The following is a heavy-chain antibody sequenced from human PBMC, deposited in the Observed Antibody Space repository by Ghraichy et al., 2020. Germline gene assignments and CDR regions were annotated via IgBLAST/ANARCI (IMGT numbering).Heavy chain of an antibody. CDR1: GFTFSDYG. D-gene: IGHD3-10*01. CDR2: VWNDGNKK. V-gene: IGHV3-30*02. CDR3: AKDAGFIQYGYYMDV. J-gene: IGHJ6*03. Sequence: GGSLRLSCAASGFTFSDYGMHWVRQAPGKGLEWVAFVWNDGNKKYHADSVKGRFTISRDNSKKTLYLQSNSLRVEDTAVYYGAKDAGFIQYGYYMDVWGKETTVSVSS.